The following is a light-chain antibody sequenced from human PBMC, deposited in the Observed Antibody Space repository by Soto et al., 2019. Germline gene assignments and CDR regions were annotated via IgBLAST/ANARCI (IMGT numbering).Light chain of an antibody. J-gene: IGLJ3*02. Sequence: QSALTQPPSASGSLGQSVTISCTETSSDVGAYNYVSWYQQHPGKAPKLVIFEVTQRPSGVPDRFSGSKSGNTASLTVSGLQAEDEADYYCSSYGGNKNYVLFGGGTKLTVL. V-gene: IGLV2-8*01. CDR1: SSDVGAYNY. CDR3: SSYGGNKNYVL. CDR2: EVT.